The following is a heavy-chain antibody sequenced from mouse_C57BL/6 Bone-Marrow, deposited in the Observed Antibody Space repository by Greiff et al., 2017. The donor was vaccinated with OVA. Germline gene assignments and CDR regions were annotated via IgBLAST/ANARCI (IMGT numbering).Heavy chain of an antibody. CDR1: GFTFSSYT. CDR2: ISGGGGNT. J-gene: IGHJ1*03. CDR3: ARNYYGSSYDV. V-gene: IGHV5-9*01. Sequence: EVKLVESGGGLVKPGGSLKLSCAASGFTFSSYTMSWVRQTPEKRLEWVATISGGGGNTYYPDSVKGRFTISSDNAKNTLYLQMSSLRSEDTALYYCARNYYGSSYDVWGTGTTVTVSS. D-gene: IGHD1-1*01.